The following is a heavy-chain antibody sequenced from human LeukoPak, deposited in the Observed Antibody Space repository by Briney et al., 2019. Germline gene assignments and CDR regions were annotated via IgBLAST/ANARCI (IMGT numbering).Heavy chain of an antibody. CDR3: AAEDDFLTGYYDFDY. V-gene: IGHV1-58*01. D-gene: IGHD3-9*01. J-gene: IGHJ4*02. CDR1: GFTFARSA. Sequence: GTSLKVSCKASGFTFARSAVQWVRQARGQRPEWIGWIVIANGNTNYAQKFQEGLTITRDMSTSTAYMELSSLRSEDTAVYYCAAEDDFLTGYYDFDYWGQGTVVTVSS. CDR2: IVIANGNT.